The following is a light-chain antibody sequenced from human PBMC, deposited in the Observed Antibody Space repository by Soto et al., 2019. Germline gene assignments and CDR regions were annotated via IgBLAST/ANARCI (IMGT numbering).Light chain of an antibody. V-gene: IGLV1-51*01. CDR1: SSNIRNNY. J-gene: IGLJ1*01. CDR3: RAWDSSRNAYV. Sequence: ALTQPPSVSAAPRQTARITCSGNSSNIRNNYVSWYQQHPGAAPQLLIYDNSKRPSGIPDRFSGSKSGTSATLGITGLQAGDEADYYCRAWDSSRNAYVFGTGTKV. CDR2: DNS.